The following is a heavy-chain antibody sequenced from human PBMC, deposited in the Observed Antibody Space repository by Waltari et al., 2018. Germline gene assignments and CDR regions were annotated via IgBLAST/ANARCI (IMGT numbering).Heavy chain of an antibody. J-gene: IGHJ6*02. CDR1: GYTFPIYG. V-gene: IGHV1-18*01. CDR3: ARDRWSYSSWYDYGMDV. CDR2: ISAYNGNT. Sequence: QVQLVQSGAELKKPGASVKVSCQSSGYTFPIYGISSVRLAPGYGLEWMGGISAYNGNTNKSQKRQGRVTMNTDTTTSTAYMRLRSLRTDDTAGDCCARDRWSYSSWYDYGMDVWGQGTTVTVSS. D-gene: IGHD3-10*01.